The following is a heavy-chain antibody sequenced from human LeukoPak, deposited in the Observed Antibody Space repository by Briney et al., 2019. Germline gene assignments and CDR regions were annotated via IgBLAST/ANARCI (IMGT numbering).Heavy chain of an antibody. CDR1: GFTFSSYG. CDR3: AKDPSGSYHNAQYFQH. V-gene: IGHV3-30*18. CDR2: ISYDGSNK. Sequence: GGSLRLSCAASGFTFSSYGMHWVRQAPGKGLEWVAVISYDGSNKYYADSVKGRFTISRDNSKNTLYLQMNSLRAEDTAVYYCAKDPSGSYHNAQYFQHWGQGTLVTVSS. J-gene: IGHJ1*01. D-gene: IGHD1-26*01.